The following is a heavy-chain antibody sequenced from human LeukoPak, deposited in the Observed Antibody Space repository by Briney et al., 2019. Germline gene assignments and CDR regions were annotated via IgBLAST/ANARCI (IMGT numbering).Heavy chain of an antibody. D-gene: IGHD3-3*01. CDR3: AKSRDFWSGYWGYFDY. CDR2: ISGSVSDT. Sequence: GGSLRLSCAASGFTFSSYAMSWVRQAPGKGLEWVSAISGSVSDTYYADSVKGRFTISRDNSKNTLYLQMNSLRAEDTAVYYCAKSRDFWSGYWGYFDYWGQGTLVTVSS. J-gene: IGHJ4*02. V-gene: IGHV3-23*01. CDR1: GFTFSSYA.